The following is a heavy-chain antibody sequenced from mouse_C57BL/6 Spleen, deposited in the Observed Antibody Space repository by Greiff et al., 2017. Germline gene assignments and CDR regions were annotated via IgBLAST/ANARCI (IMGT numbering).Heavy chain of an antibody. CDR1: GYSFTGYY. D-gene: IGHD2-12*01. Sequence: EVKLVESGPELVKPGASVKISCKASGYSFTGYYMNWVKQSPEKSLEWIGEINPSTGGTTYNQKFKAKATLTVDKSSSTAYMQLKSLTSEDSAVYYCARRVYSLYAMDYWGQGTSVTVSS. CDR2: INPSTGGT. V-gene: IGHV1-42*01. CDR3: ARRVYSLYAMDY. J-gene: IGHJ4*01.